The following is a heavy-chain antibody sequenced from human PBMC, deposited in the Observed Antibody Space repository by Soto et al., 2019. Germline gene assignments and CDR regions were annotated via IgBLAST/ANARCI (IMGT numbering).Heavy chain of an antibody. CDR2: IYYSGST. CDR1: GGSISSSSYY. CDR3: ARLDGGYCSGGSCYPFDY. V-gene: IGHV4-39*01. J-gene: IGHJ4*02. D-gene: IGHD2-15*01. Sequence: QLQLQESGPGLVKPSETLSLTCTVSGGSISSSSYYWGWIRQPPGKGLEWIGSIYYSGSTYYNPSLKSRFTISVDTSKNQFSLKLSSVTAADTAVYYCARLDGGYCSGGSCYPFDYWGQGTLVTVSS.